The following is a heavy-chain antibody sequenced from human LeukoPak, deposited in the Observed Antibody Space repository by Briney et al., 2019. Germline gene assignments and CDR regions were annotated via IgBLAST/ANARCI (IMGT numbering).Heavy chain of an antibody. V-gene: IGHV5-51*01. CDR2: IYPGDSDT. D-gene: IGHD6-19*01. CDR3: ARKESGWYSWFDP. CDR1: GYSFTSYW. Sequence: ESLKISCKGSGYSFTSYWIGWVRQMPGKGLEWMGIIYPGDSDTRYNPSFQGQVTISADKSINTAYLQWSSLKASDTAMYYCARKESGWYSWFDPWDQGTLVTVSS. J-gene: IGHJ5*02.